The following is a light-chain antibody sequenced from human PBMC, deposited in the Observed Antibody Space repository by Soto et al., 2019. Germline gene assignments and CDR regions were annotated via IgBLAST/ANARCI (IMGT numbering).Light chain of an antibody. CDR2: DAS. V-gene: IGKV3-11*01. Sequence: EIVLTQSPATLSLSPGERATLSCRASQSVSSYLAWYQQKPGQAPRLLIYDASNRATGIPARFSGSWSGTDFTLTIRRLEPEDFAVDYCQQRSNWPPLWTFGQGTKVEIK. CDR3: QQRSNWPPLWT. J-gene: IGKJ1*01. CDR1: QSVSSY.